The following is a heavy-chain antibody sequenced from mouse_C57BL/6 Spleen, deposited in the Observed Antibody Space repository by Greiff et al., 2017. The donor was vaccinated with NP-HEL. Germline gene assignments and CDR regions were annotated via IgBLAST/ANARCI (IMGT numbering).Heavy chain of an antibody. CDR3: ARRGRDYAVDY. Sequence: QVQLQQPGAELVMPGASVKLSCKASGYTFTSYWMHWVKQRPGQGLEWIGEIDPSDSYTNYNQKFKGKSTLTVDKSSSTAYMQLSSLTSEDSAVYYCARRGRDYAVDYWGQGTSVTVSS. CDR2: IDPSDSYT. V-gene: IGHV1-69*01. J-gene: IGHJ4*01. CDR1: GYTFTSYW.